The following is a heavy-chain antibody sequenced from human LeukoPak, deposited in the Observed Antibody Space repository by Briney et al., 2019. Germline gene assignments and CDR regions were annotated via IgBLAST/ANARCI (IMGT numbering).Heavy chain of an antibody. CDR2: IYYSGST. J-gene: IGHJ5*02. Sequence: PSETLSLTCTVSGGSVSSGSYYWSWIRQPPGKGLEWIGYIYYSGSTNYNPSLKSRVTISVDTSKNQFSLKLSSVTAADTAVYYCARACSGGSCYSMRFDPWGQGTLVTVSS. V-gene: IGHV4-61*01. CDR3: ARACSGGSCYSMRFDP. D-gene: IGHD2-15*01. CDR1: GGSVSSGSYY.